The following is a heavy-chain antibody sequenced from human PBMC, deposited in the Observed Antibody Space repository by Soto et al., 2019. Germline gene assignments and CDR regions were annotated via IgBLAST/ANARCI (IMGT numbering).Heavy chain of an antibody. Sequence: SRPLSLTRAISWYSVSSNSTAWYRISQPPSRGLEWLGATYYKSKWYIDYAVSVKSRITINPDTSKNHFSRQLNSVTTDDTAVYYCERYRDSGSNYFDYWGQGTLVTVSS. CDR2: TYYKSKWYI. CDR3: ERYRDSGSNYFDY. CDR1: WYSVSSNSTA. J-gene: IGHJ4*02. D-gene: IGHD3-16*02. V-gene: IGHV6-1*01.